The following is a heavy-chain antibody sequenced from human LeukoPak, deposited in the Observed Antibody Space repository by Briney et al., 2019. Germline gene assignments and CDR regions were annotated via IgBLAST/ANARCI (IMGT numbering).Heavy chain of an antibody. D-gene: IGHD6-13*01. Sequence: GGSLRLSCATSGFSFSNAWMNWVRQAPGKGLEWVANIKQDGSEKYYVDSVKGRFTISRDNAKNSLYLQMNSLRAEDTAVYYCARESIAAAGMHYWGQGTLVTVSS. CDR3: ARESIAAAGMHY. CDR2: IKQDGSEK. V-gene: IGHV3-7*01. J-gene: IGHJ4*02. CDR1: GFSFSNAW.